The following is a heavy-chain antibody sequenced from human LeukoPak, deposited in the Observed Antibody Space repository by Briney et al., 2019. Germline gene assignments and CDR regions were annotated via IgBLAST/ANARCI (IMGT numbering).Heavy chain of an antibody. Sequence: SETLSLTCTVSGGSISSYYWSWIRQPPGKGLEWIGYIYYSGSTNYNPSLKSRVTISVDTSKNQFSLKLSSVTAADTAVYYCGGATSPGYYYMDVWGKGTTVTISS. CDR3: GGATSPGYYYMDV. CDR1: GGSISSYY. D-gene: IGHD1-26*01. CDR2: IYYSGST. V-gene: IGHV4-59*01. J-gene: IGHJ6*03.